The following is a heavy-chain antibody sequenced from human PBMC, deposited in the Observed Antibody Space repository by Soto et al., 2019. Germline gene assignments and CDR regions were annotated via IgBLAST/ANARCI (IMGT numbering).Heavy chain of an antibody. Sequence: SETLSLTCTVSGGSITAGNYVLTWIRQSPGKGLEWIGYISYSGTYYNPSLKSQLTISIDTSKNQLSLQVTSVTAADTAVYYCATRSATFFFYGMDVWGQGTTLTVSS. CDR2: ISYSGT. J-gene: IGHJ6*02. CDR3: ATRSATFFFYGMDV. V-gene: IGHV4-30-4*01. D-gene: IGHD1-26*01. CDR1: GGSITAGNYV.